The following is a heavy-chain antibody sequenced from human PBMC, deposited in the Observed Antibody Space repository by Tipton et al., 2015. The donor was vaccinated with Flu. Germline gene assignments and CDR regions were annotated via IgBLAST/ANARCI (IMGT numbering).Heavy chain of an antibody. Sequence: TLSLTCTVFGGSIGSSTYYWGWIRQTPGKGLEWIGNIYYSGSTFYNPSLKSRVTISLDKSTNQFSLRLSSVTAADTAIYYCAIDDFGSSWYGYWGQGSLVTVSS. V-gene: IGHV4-39*07. CDR3: AIDDFGSSWYGY. CDR1: GGSIGSSTYY. D-gene: IGHD6-13*01. J-gene: IGHJ4*02. CDR2: IYYSGST.